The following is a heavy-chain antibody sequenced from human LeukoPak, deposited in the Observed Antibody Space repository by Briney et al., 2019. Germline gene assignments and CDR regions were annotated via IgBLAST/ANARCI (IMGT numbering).Heavy chain of an antibody. CDR3: ARDIISGYDFGY. J-gene: IGHJ4*02. V-gene: IGHV1-46*01. CDR1: GYTFTSYY. CDR2: INPGGGST. D-gene: IGHD5-12*01. Sequence: ASVKVSCKASGYTFTSYYMHWVRQAPGQGLEWMGIINPGGGSTSYAQKFQGRVTMTRDTSTSTVYMELSSLRSEDTAVYYCARDIISGYDFGYWGQGTLVTVSS.